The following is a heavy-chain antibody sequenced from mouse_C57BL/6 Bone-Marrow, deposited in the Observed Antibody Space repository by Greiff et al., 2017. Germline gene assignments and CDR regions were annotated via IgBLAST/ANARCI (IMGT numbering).Heavy chain of an antibody. CDR2: INPNNGGT. Sequence: EVKLQQSGPELVKPGASVKISCKASGYTFTDYYMNWVKQSHGKSLEWIGDINPNNGGTSYNQKFKGKATLTVDKSSSTAYMELRSLTSEDSAVXYCARDYGSSPYWYFDVWGTGTTGTVAS. D-gene: IGHD1-1*01. CDR3: ARDYGSSPYWYFDV. CDR1: GYTFTDYY. J-gene: IGHJ1*03. V-gene: IGHV1-26*01.